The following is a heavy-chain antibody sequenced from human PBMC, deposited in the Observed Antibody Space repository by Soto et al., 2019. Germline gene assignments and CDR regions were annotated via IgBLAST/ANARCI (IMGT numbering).Heavy chain of an antibody. CDR3: ARDNWNTV. CDR2: IHSDGSST. V-gene: IGHV3-74*01. Sequence: VGSLRLSCAASGFTFSNYCMHWVRQAPGKGLVWVSRIHSDGSSTFYADSVKGRFTISRDNAKKMVYLQMNSLRAEDTAVYYCARDNWNTVWGQGTMVTVSS. D-gene: IGHD1-20*01. CDR1: GFTFSNYC. J-gene: IGHJ3*01.